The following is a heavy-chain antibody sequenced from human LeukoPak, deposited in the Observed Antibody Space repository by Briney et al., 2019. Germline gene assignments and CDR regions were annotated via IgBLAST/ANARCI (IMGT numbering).Heavy chain of an antibody. CDR3: ARDVGAKDY. CDR2: ISSSSSTI. J-gene: IGHJ4*02. CDR1: GFTFSSYS. Sequence: GGSLRLSCAASGFTFSSYSMNWARQAPGKGLEWVSYISSSSSTIYYADSVKGRFTISRDNAKNSLYLQMNSLRAEDTAVYYCARDVGAKDYWGQGTLVTVSS. V-gene: IGHV3-48*04. D-gene: IGHD1-26*01.